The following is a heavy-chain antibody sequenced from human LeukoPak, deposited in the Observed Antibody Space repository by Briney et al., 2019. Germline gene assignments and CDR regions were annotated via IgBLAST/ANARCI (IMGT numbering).Heavy chain of an antibody. Sequence: GGSLRLSCAASGFTFSSYSMNWVRQAPGKGLEWVANIKKDGSEKYYVDSVKGRFTISRDNAKTSLYLQMNSLRAEDTAVYYCASKGFDYWGQGTLVTVSS. V-gene: IGHV3-7*01. J-gene: IGHJ4*02. CDR2: IKKDGSEK. CDR1: GFTFSSYS. CDR3: ASKGFDY.